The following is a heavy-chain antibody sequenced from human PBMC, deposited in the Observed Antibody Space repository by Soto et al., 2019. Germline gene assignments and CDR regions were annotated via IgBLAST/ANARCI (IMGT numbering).Heavy chain of an antibody. J-gene: IGHJ6*02. D-gene: IGHD2-15*01. CDR1: GLTFSSHA. CDR2: ISGSGGVT. CDR3: AKNITFTTRHYGMHV. Sequence: EVQLLESGGGLVQPGGSLRLSCAASGLTFSSHAMSWVRQAPGKGLQWVSAISGSGGVTYYADSVKGRFTISRDNSKNTLYLQMNSLRAEDTAVYYCAKNITFTTRHYGMHVWGQWTTVTVSS. V-gene: IGHV3-23*01.